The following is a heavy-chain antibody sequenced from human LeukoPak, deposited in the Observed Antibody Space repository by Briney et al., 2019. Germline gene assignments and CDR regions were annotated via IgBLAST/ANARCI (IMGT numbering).Heavy chain of an antibody. CDR3: ARDARSDGWYVLDY. J-gene: IGHJ4*02. D-gene: IGHD6-19*01. V-gene: IGHV3-74*01. CDR1: GFTIRTYW. CDR2: LNSDWSST. Sequence: GGSLRLFCAASGFTIRTYWKHWVRQAPGKGLGWVSGLNSDWSSTDYADSVQGRFTIPRDNAKNTLYLQVNSLRVEDTGVYYCARDARSDGWYVLDYWGPGTLVTVSS.